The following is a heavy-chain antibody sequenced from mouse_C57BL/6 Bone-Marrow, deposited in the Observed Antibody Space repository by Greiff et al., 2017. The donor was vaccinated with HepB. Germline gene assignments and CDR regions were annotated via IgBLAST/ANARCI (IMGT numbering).Heavy chain of an antibody. CDR1: GYTFTSYR. D-gene: IGHD2-1*01. V-gene: IGHV1-52*01. CDR3: ARRVEDYYGNYGFAY. CDR2: IDPSDSET. J-gene: IGHJ3*01. Sequence: QVQLQQPGAELVRPGSSVKLSCKASGYTFTSYRMHWVKQRPIQGLEWIGNIDPSDSETHSNPKFKDKATFTVDKSSSTAYMQISSLTSEDSAVYYSARRVEDYYGNYGFAYWGQGTRVTVSA.